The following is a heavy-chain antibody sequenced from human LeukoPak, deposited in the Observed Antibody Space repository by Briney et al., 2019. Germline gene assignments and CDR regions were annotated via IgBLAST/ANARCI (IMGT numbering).Heavy chain of an antibody. CDR3: ARKRPWGLSRYFDY. CDR2: IYTSGST. Sequence: PSETLSLTCTVSGGSISSGLYYWSWIRQPAGKGLEWIGRIYTSGSTNYNPSLKSRVTISLDTSKNQFSLKLSSVTAADTAVYYCARKRPWGLSRYFDYWGQGTLVTVSS. CDR1: GGSISSGLYY. J-gene: IGHJ4*02. V-gene: IGHV4-61*02. D-gene: IGHD7-27*01.